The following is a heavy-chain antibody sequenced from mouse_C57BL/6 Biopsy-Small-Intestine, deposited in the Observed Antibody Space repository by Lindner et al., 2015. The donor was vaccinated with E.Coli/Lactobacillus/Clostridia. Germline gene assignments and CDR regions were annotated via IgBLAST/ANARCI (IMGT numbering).Heavy chain of an antibody. CDR3: ARDRPDSLTGYYLDY. D-gene: IGHD1-1*01. J-gene: IGHJ4*01. CDR1: GYTFTSYG. Sequence: SVKVSCKASGYTFTSYGINWVRQAPGQGLEWMGWISAYTGNTNYAQKLQGRVTLTTDTSTSTAYMELRSLRSDDTAVYYCARDRPDSLTGYYLDYWGPGTLVTVSS. CDR2: ISAYTGNT. V-gene: IGHV1-7*01.